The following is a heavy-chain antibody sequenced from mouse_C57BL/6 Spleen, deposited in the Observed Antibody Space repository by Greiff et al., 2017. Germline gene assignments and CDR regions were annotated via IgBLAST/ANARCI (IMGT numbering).Heavy chain of an antibody. CDR2: INPSSGYT. CDR3: GRRDCEGEYGMDY. J-gene: IGHJ4*01. V-gene: IGHV1-4*01. Sequence: VQLQQSGAELARPGASVKMSCKASGYTFTSYTMHWVKQRPGQGLEWIGYINPSSGYTKYNQKFKDKATLTADKSSSTAYMQLSSLTSEGSAGCFCGRRDCEGEYGMDYWGQGTSDTVSS. CDR1: GYTFTSYT.